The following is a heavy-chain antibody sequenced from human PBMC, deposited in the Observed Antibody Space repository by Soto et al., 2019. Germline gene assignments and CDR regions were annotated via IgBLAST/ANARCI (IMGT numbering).Heavy chain of an antibody. Sequence: QVQLVESGGGVVQPGRSLRLSCAASGFTFNTYAMHWVRQAPGKGLEWVGVISSDGNNKYYAGSVKCRFTISRENSKNTLYLQMHSLRAEDTAMYYCARDASEQKSYSSGWYWGQGTLVTVSS. D-gene: IGHD6-19*01. CDR3: ARDASEQKSYSSGWY. V-gene: IGHV3-30-3*01. CDR1: GFTFNTYA. CDR2: ISSDGNNK. J-gene: IGHJ4*02.